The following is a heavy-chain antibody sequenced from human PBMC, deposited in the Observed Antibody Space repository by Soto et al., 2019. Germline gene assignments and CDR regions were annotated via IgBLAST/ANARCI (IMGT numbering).Heavy chain of an antibody. V-gene: IGHV3-66*01. CDR2: IYSGGST. Sequence: EVQLVESGGGLVQPGGSLRLSCAASGFTVSNSYMSLVRQAPGKGLEWISVIYSGGSTYYADSVKARFTISRDNSKNTLYLQMNSLRAEDTAVYYCARDAWANWGQGTLVTVSS. CDR1: GFTVSNSY. CDR3: ARDAWAN. D-gene: IGHD7-27*01. J-gene: IGHJ4*02.